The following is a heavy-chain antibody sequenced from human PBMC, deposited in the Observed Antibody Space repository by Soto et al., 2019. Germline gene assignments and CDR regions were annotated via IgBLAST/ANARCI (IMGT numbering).Heavy chain of an antibody. CDR3: ASLNYGDYLDAFDI. V-gene: IGHV3-33*01. J-gene: IGHJ3*02. Sequence: QVQLVESGGGVVQPGRSLRLSCAASGFTFSSYGMHWVRQAPGKGLEWVAGIWYDGSNKYYADSVKGRFTISRDNSKNTLYLQMNSLRAEDTAVYYCASLNYGDYLDAFDIWGQGTMVTVSS. CDR1: GFTFSSYG. D-gene: IGHD4-17*01. CDR2: IWYDGSNK.